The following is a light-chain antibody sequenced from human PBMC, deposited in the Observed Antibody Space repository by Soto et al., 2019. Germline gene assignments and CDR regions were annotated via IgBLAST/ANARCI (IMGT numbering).Light chain of an antibody. CDR1: SSDVGDYY. V-gene: IGLV1-51*01. Sequence: QSVLTQPASVSGSPGQSITISCTGTSSDVGDYYVSWYQQLPGTAPKLLIYDNHNRPSGIPDRFSGSKSGTSATLGITGLQPGDEADYYCGTWDTSLSAGVFXSGTKGTVL. CDR3: GTWDTSLSAGV. J-gene: IGLJ1*01. CDR2: DNH.